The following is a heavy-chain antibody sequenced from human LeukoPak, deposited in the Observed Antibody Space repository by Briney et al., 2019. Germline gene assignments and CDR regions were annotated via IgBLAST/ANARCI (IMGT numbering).Heavy chain of an antibody. Sequence: GGSLRLSCAASGFTFDDYAMHWVRQAPGKGLEWVSGISWNSGSIGYADSVKGRFTISRDNAKNSLYLQMNSLRAEDTALYYCAKGAIRGGSYGLGYFDYWGQGTLVTVSS. V-gene: IGHV3-9*01. CDR1: GFTFDDYA. J-gene: IGHJ4*02. D-gene: IGHD1-26*01. CDR3: AKGAIRGGSYGLGYFDY. CDR2: ISWNSGSI.